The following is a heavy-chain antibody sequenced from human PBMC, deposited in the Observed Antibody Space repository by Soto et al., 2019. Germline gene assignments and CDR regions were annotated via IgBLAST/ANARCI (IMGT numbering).Heavy chain of an antibody. J-gene: IGHJ4*02. CDR1: GGSVSSGSYY. Sequence: SETLSLTCTVSGGSVSSGSYYWSWIRQPPGKGLEWIGYIYYSGSTNYNPSLKSRVTISVDTSKNQFSLKLSSVTAADTAVYYCAREGNYDFWSGFVIDYWGRGTLVTVSS. V-gene: IGHV4-61*01. D-gene: IGHD3-3*01. CDR2: IYYSGST. CDR3: AREGNYDFWSGFVIDY.